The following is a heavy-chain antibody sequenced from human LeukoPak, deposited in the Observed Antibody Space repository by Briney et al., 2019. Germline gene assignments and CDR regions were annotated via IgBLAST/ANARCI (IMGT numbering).Heavy chain of an antibody. D-gene: IGHD3-22*01. J-gene: IGHJ4*02. CDR1: GFTFSSYS. CDR2: ISSSSSTI. CDR3: ARSITMIVVVPFDY. Sequence: GGSLRLSCAASGFTFSSYSMNWVRQAPGKGLEWVSYISSSSSTIYYADSVEGRFTISRDNAKNSLYLQMNSLRAEDTAVYYCARSITMIVVVPFDYWGQGTLVTVSS. V-gene: IGHV3-48*01.